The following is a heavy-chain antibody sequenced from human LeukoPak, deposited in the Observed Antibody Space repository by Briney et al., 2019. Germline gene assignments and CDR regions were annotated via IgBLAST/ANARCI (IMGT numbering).Heavy chain of an antibody. J-gene: IGHJ3*01. CDR3: ARVDDYYGTGGYYYDH. V-gene: IGHV1-18*01. D-gene: IGHD3-22*01. CDR1: GYTFTSYS. Sequence: GASVKLSCMASGYTFTSYSISWVRQARGQGLEWMGWISTYNGNTNYAQKLQGRVTMTTDTSTSTVYMELRSLRSDDTAVYYCARVDDYYGTGGYYYDHWGQGTMVTVSS. CDR2: ISTYNGNT.